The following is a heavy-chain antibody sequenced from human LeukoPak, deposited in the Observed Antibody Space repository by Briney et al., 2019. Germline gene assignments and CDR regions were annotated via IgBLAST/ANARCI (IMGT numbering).Heavy chain of an antibody. D-gene: IGHD6-19*01. CDR3: ASQVDSSGFHPPPFDY. CDR2: IYYSGST. V-gene: IGHV4-59*01. J-gene: IGHJ4*02. CDR1: GGSISNYY. Sequence: SQTLSLTCTVSGGSISNYYWSWIRQPPGKGLEWIGYIYYSGSTNYNPSLKSRVTISVDTSKNQFFLKLSSVTAADTAVYYCASQVDSSGFHPPPFDYWGQGTLVTVSS.